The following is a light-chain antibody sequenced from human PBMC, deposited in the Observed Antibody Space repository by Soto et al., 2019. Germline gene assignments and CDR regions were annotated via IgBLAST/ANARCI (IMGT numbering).Light chain of an antibody. J-gene: IGLJ1*01. CDR2: DVS. CDR3: YSYTTSGTYV. V-gene: IGLV2-14*01. Sequence: SVLTQPASVSGSPGQSIAISCTGTSSDVGGYKYVSWYQQHPAKVPKLMIYDVSNRPSGVSDRFSGSKSGNTASLTISGLQAEDEADYYCYSYTTSGTYVFGTGTKVTVL. CDR1: SSDVGGYKY.